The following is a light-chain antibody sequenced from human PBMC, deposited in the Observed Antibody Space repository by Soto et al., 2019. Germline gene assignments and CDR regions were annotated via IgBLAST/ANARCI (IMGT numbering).Light chain of an antibody. CDR1: QTVNSN. V-gene: IGKV3-15*01. CDR3: QQYKNGPQVT. CDR2: GAS. J-gene: IGKJ4*01. Sequence: EIVMSQSPATLSVSPGERATLSCRASQTVNSNLAWYQQKPGQAPRLLIHGASTRATGIPARFSGSGSGTEFALTISSLQSEDFAVYYCQQYKNGPQVTFGGGTKVDIK.